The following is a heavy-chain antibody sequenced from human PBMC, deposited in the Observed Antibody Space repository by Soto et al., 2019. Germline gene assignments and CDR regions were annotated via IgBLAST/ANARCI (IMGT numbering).Heavy chain of an antibody. V-gene: IGHV1-18*01. Sequence: QVQLVQSGAEVKKPGASVKVSCKASGYTFITYGVSWVRQAPGQGLVWRGGISTYNGNTRYAERLQGRVTMTTDTTTNTAYMELRNLRSDDTAVYYCARGPTDYYDNSANYFLDYWGQGTLVTVSS. D-gene: IGHD3-22*01. CDR2: ISTYNGNT. J-gene: IGHJ4*02. CDR3: ARGPTDYYDNSANYFLDY. CDR1: GYTFITYG.